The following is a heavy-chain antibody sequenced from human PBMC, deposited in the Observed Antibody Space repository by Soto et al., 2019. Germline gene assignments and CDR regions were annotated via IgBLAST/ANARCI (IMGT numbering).Heavy chain of an antibody. CDR2: IFSTDEK. CDR3: ASTYSTSWYWVDP. Sequence: QVTVKESGPVLVKPTETLTLTCTVSGFSLSNAGLGVSWIRQPPGKALEWLAHIFSTDEKSSSTSLKSRLTISKDTSKSQVVLTVTNMDPVDTATYYCASTYSTSWYWVDPWGQGTLVTVSS. V-gene: IGHV2-26*04. J-gene: IGHJ5*02. D-gene: IGHD6-13*01. CDR1: GFSLSNAGLG.